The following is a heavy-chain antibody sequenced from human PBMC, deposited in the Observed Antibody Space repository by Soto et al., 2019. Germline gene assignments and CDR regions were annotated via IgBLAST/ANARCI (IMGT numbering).Heavy chain of an antibody. V-gene: IGHV4-39*01. CDR1: GGSISSSSYY. D-gene: IGHD3-3*01. CDR2: IYYSGST. J-gene: IGHJ4*02. CDR3: ARLPSLEWSTFDY. Sequence: QLQLQESGPGLVKPSETLSLTCTVSGGSISSSSYYWGWIRQPPGKGLEWIGSIYYSGSTYYNPSLKSRVTISVDTSKNQFSLKLSSVTAADTAVYYCARLPSLEWSTFDYWGQGTLVTVSS.